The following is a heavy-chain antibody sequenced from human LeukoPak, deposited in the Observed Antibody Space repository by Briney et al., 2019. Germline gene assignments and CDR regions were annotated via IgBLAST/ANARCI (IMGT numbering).Heavy chain of an antibody. D-gene: IGHD1-7*01. CDR2: INPNSGGT. CDR1: GYTFTVYY. J-gene: IGHJ4*02. V-gene: IGHV1-2*06. Sequence: GASVKVSCMASGYTFTVYYMHWVRQAPGQGREWMGQINPNSGGTNYAQKFQGRVTMTRDTSISTAYMELSRLRSDDTAVYYCARDPDWNYVVDYWGQGTLVTVSS. CDR3: ARDPDWNYVVDY.